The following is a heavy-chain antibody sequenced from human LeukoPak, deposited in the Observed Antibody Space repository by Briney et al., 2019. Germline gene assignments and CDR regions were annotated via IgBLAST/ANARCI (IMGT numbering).Heavy chain of an antibody. J-gene: IGHJ4*02. CDR1: SGSIGSNY. V-gene: IGHV4-59*08. CDR2: IYYTGAT. CDR3: AKYGNSGWVIDN. D-gene: IGHD6-19*01. Sequence: SETLSLTCTVSSGSIGSNYWTWIRQPPAKGLEYIGYIYYTGATNYNPSLKSRVTISVDTSKNQFSLKMTSVTAADTAVYFCAKYGNSGWVIDNWGQGTLVTVSS.